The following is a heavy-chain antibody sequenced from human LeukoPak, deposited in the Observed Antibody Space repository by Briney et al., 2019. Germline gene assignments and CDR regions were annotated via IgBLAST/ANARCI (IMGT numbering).Heavy chain of an antibody. J-gene: IGHJ4*02. D-gene: IGHD5-18*01. CDR2: IYYSGST. CDR3: ARESKIKLQLWSNGPFDY. Sequence: SQTLSLTCTVSGGSISSGSYYWSWIRQHPGKGLEWIGYIYYSGSTYYNPSLKSRVTISVDTSKNQFSLKLSSVTAADTAVYYCARESKIKLQLWSNGPFDYWGQGTLVTVSS. CDR1: GGSISSGSYY. V-gene: IGHV4-31*03.